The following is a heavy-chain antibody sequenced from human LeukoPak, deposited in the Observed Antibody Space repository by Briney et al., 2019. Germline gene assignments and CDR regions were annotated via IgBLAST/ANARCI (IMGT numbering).Heavy chain of an antibody. CDR3: AKDIRGGLDY. CDR1: GFTFDDYT. J-gene: IGHJ4*02. V-gene: IGHV3-43*01. Sequence: PGGSLRLSCAASGFTFDDYTMHWVRHAPGKGLEWVSLISWDGGSTYYADSVKGRFTISRDNSKNSLYLQMNSLRTEDTALYYCAKDIRGGLDYWGQGTLVTVSS. CDR2: ISWDGGST. D-gene: IGHD3-16*01.